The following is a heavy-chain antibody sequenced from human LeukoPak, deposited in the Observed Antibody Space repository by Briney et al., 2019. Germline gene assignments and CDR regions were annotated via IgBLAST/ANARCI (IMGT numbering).Heavy chain of an antibody. D-gene: IGHD3-22*01. Sequence: PSETLSLTCTVSGGSISSYYWSWIRQPPGKGLEWIGYIYTSGSTNYNPSLKSRVTISVDTSKNQFSLKLSSVTAADTAVYYCARHGASSGYYSGYFDYWGQGTLVTVSS. CDR3: ARHGASSGYYSGYFDY. J-gene: IGHJ4*02. CDR2: IYTSGST. CDR1: GGSISSYY. V-gene: IGHV4-4*09.